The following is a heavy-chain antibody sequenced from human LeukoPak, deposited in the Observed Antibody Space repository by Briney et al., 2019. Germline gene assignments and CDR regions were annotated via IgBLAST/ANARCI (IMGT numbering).Heavy chain of an antibody. Sequence: ESSETLSLTCTVSGGSISSYYWSWIRQPPGKGLEWIGYIYYSGSTNYNPSLKSRVTMSVDTSKNQFSLNLSSVTAADTAVYYCARPPARTYRSGSSPYFDYWGQGTLVTVSS. D-gene: IGHD3-10*01. CDR2: IYYSGST. CDR3: ARPPARTYRSGSSPYFDY. V-gene: IGHV4-59*12. CDR1: GGSISSYY. J-gene: IGHJ4*02.